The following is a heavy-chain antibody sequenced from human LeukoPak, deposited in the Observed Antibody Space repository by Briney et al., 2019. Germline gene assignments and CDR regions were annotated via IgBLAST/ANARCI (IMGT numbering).Heavy chain of an antibody. CDR3: ANAWGRGPFDY. CDR1: GYAFISYD. J-gene: IGHJ4*02. CDR2: VNPNGFST. V-gene: IGHV1-2*02. Sequence: ASVKVSCKASGYAFISYDIHWVRQAPGQGLEWVGRVNPNGFSTTYAQKFQGRVTMTRDTSISTAYMELSRLRSDDTAVYYCANAWGRGPFDYWGQGTLVTVSS. D-gene: IGHD3-10*01.